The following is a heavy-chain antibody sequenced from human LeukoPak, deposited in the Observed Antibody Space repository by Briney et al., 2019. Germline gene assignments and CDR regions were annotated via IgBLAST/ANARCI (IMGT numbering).Heavy chain of an antibody. V-gene: IGHV3-74*01. J-gene: IGHJ4*02. CDR2: VKYDGSTT. CDR1: GLRFSNYG. D-gene: IGHD3-9*01. CDR3: ARDLDWLLFDY. Sequence: GGSLRLSCAASGLRFSNYGMHWVRQAPGKGLVWVSRVKYDGSTTTYADSVKGRFTISRDNAKNILYLQMNSLRVEDTAVYYCARDLDWLLFDYWGQGTLVTVSS.